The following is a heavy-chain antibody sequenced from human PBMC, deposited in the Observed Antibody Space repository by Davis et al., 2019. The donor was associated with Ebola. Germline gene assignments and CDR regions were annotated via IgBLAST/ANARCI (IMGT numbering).Heavy chain of an antibody. D-gene: IGHD1-26*01. CDR2: INHSGST. Sequence: PSQTLSLTCSVSGGSISSYYWTWIRQPPGKGLEWIGEINHSGSTYYNPSLKSRVTISVDTSKNQFSLKLSSVTAADTAVYYCARDRPEGANDYWGQGTLVTVSS. V-gene: IGHV4-34*01. CDR3: ARDRPEGANDY. J-gene: IGHJ4*02. CDR1: GGSISSYY.